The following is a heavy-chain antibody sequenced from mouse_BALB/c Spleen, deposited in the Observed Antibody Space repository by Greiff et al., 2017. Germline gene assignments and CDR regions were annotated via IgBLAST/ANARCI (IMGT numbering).Heavy chain of an antibody. V-gene: IGHV5-9-1*01. Sequence: EVMLVESGGGLVKPGGSLKLSCAASGFTFSSYAMSWVRQTPEKRLEWVATISSGGSYTYYPDSVKGRFTISRDNAKNTLYLQMSSLRSEDTAMYYCARRSSTMITTEGVWFAYWGQGTLVTVSA. CDR1: GFTFSSYA. CDR3: ARRSSTMITTEGVWFAY. D-gene: IGHD2-4*01. CDR2: ISSGGSYT. J-gene: IGHJ3*01.